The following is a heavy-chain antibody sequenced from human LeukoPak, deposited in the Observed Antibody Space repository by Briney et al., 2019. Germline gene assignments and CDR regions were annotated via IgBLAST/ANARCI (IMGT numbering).Heavy chain of an antibody. CDR2: IKQDGSEK. V-gene: IGHV3-7*03. CDR3: ARDLTGGMTTVTTILGY. J-gene: IGHJ4*02. Sequence: PGGSLRLSCAASGFTFSSYWMSWVRQAPGKGLEWVANIKQDGSEKYYVDSVKGRFTISRDNAKNSLYLQMNSLRAEDTALYYCARDLTGGMTTVTTILGYWGQGTLVTVSS. D-gene: IGHD4-17*01. CDR1: GFTFSSYW.